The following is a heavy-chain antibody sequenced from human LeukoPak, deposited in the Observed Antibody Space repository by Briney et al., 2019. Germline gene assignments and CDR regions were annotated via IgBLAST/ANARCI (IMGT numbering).Heavy chain of an antibody. CDR3: ARDGRRHYDFWSGEEQVKYYYYYYMDV. Sequence: GASVKVSCKASGYTFTSYDINWVRQATGQGLEWMGWMNPNSGNTGYAQKFQGRVTMTRNTSISTAYMELSSLRSEDTAVYYCARDGRRHYDFWSGEEQVKYYYYYYMDVWGKGTTVTVSS. CDR1: GYTFTSYD. V-gene: IGHV1-8*01. CDR2: MNPNSGNT. J-gene: IGHJ6*03. D-gene: IGHD3-3*01.